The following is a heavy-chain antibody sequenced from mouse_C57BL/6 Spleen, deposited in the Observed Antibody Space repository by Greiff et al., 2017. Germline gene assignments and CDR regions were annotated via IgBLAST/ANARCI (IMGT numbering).Heavy chain of an antibody. Sequence: DVKLQESGAELVRPGASVKLSCTASGFNIKDDYMHWVKQRPEQGLEWIGWIDPENGDTEYASKFQGKATITADPSSNTAYLQLSSLTSEDTAVYYCTRSSYHYYAMDYWGQGTSVTVSS. CDR1: GFNIKDDY. CDR3: TRSSYHYYAMDY. V-gene: IGHV14-4*01. D-gene: IGHD1-1*01. CDR2: IDPENGDT. J-gene: IGHJ4*01.